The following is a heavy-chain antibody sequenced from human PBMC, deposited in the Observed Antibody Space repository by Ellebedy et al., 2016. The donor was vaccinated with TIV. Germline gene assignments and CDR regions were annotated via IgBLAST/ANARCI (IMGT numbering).Heavy chain of an antibody. CDR3: AKDPSSTYFDY. CDR2: ISGSGGST. J-gene: IGHJ4*02. Sequence: GESLKISXAASGFTFSSYAMSWVRQVPGKGLEWVSAISGSGGSTYYADSVKGRFTISRDNSKNTLYLQMNSLRAEDTAVYYCAKDPSSTYFDYWGQGTLVTVSS. V-gene: IGHV3-23*01. CDR1: GFTFSSYA.